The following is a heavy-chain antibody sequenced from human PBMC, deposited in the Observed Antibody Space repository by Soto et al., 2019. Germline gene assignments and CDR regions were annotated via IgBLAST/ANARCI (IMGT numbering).Heavy chain of an antibody. D-gene: IGHD3-9*01. CDR2: IDYSGGT. CDR1: GGSISSSSYY. CDR3: SRRRGYYDILTGYYNL. V-gene: IGHV4-39*01. Sequence: SETLSLTCTVSGGSISSSSYYWGWIRQPPGKGLEWIGSIDYSGGTYYNPSLWSRVTISVDTSKNQFSLKLRSVTAADTAAYYCSRRRGYYDILTGYYNLWGEATLVTVSS. J-gene: IGHJ5*02.